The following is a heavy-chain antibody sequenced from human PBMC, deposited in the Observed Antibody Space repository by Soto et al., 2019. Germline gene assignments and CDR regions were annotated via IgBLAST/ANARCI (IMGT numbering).Heavy chain of an antibody. J-gene: IGHJ5*02. CDR3: ARWGTTGGLHL. CDR1: GFRFKSFV. D-gene: IGHD3-16*01. CDR2: TSYDGNTK. V-gene: IGHV3-30*19. Sequence: ESGGGVVQPGTSLRLSCAASGFRFKSFVMHWVRQVPGKGLQWVALTSYDGNTKYYGDSVQGRFIVSRDNSKNTLDLQMDSLRLEDTALYYCARWGTTGGLHLWGQGTLVSVSS.